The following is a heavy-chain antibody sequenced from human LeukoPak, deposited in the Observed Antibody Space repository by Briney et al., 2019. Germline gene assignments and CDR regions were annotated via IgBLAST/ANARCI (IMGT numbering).Heavy chain of an antibody. Sequence: GGSLRLSCAASGFTFSSYSMNWVRHAPGKGLEWVSSISSSSSYIYYADSVKGRFTISRDNAKNSLYLQMNSLRAEDTAVYYCASELELLIDYWGQGTLVTVSS. V-gene: IGHV3-21*01. D-gene: IGHD1-7*01. CDR2: ISSSSSYI. CDR3: ASELELLIDY. J-gene: IGHJ4*02. CDR1: GFTFSSYS.